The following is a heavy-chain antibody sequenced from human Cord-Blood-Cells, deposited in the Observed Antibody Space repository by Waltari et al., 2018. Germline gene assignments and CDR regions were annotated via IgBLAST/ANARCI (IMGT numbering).Heavy chain of an antibody. CDR1: GGSFSGYY. D-gene: IGHD6-6*01. J-gene: IGHJ6*02. CDR2: INNSGST. V-gene: IGHV4-34*01. CDR3: ARAAEYSSSYYYYGMDV. Sequence: QVQLQQWGAGLLKPSETLSLTCAVYGGSFSGYYWSWIRQPPGKGLEWIGEINNSGSTNYNPSLKSRVTISVDTSKNQFSLKLSSVTAADTAVYYCARAAEYSSSYYYYGMDVWGQGTTVTVSS.